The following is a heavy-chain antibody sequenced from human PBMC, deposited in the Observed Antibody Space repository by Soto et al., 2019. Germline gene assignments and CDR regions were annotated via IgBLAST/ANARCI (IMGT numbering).Heavy chain of an antibody. D-gene: IGHD3-3*01. CDR1: GGSISSSNW. V-gene: IGHV4-4*02. CDR3: ASQSYDFWSGYSHGENVFDM. CDR2: IYHSGST. Sequence: ASETLSLTCAVSGGSISSSNWWSWVRQPPGKGLEWIGEIYHSGSTNYNPSLKSRVTISVDKSKNQFSLKLSSVTAADTAVYYCASQSYDFWSGYSHGENVFDMWGQGTMVTV. J-gene: IGHJ3*02.